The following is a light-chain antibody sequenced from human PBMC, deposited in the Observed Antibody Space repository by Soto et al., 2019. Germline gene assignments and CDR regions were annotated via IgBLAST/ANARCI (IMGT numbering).Light chain of an antibody. V-gene: IGKV3-15*01. J-gene: IGKJ1*01. CDR3: QQYNNWPRT. CDR1: QSVSSN. Sequence: ESVLTQSPGTLSLSPGERATLSCRASQSVSSNYLAWYQHKPGQAPRLLIYGASTRATGIPARFSGSGSGTEFTLTISSLQSEDFAVYYCQQYNNWPRTFGQGTKVDIK. CDR2: GAS.